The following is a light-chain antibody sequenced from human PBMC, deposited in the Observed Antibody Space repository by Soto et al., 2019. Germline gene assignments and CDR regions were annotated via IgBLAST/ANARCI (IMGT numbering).Light chain of an antibody. Sequence: AIRMTQSPSSFSASTGDRVTITCRASQGISSYLAWYQQKPGKAPKLLIYAASTLQSGVPSRFSGSGSGTYFPLTISCLQSEDFATYYCQQYYSYPRTFGQGTKVEIK. V-gene: IGKV1-8*01. CDR1: QGISSY. CDR3: QQYYSYPRT. J-gene: IGKJ1*01. CDR2: AAS.